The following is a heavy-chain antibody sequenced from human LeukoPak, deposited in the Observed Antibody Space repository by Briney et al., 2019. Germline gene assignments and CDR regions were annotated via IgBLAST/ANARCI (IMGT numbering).Heavy chain of an antibody. D-gene: IGHD6-13*01. V-gene: IGHV1-8*01. Sequence: ASVKVSCKASGYRFTTYDINWLRQASGQGLEWVGWMSPDSGNTGCAQKFQGRVTMTRNNPISTAYLELSSLTSEDTAVYYCARGPRGVSAAGTFDYWGQGTLVTVSS. CDR1: GYRFTTYD. CDR2: MSPDSGNT. J-gene: IGHJ4*02. CDR3: ARGPRGVSAAGTFDY.